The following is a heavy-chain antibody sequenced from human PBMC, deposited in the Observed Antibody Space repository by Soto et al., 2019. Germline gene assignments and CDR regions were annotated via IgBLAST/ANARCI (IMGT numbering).Heavy chain of an antibody. D-gene: IGHD6-19*01. CDR2: IYHSGST. Sequence: PSETLSLTCAVSGGSISSSNWWSWVRQPPGKGLEWIGEIYHSGSTNYNPSLKSRVTISVDKSKNQFSLKLSSVTAADTAVYYCARDNRGRKQWLVPRPPYYYYGMGVWGQGTTVTASS. CDR1: GGSISSSNW. V-gene: IGHV4-4*02. J-gene: IGHJ6*02. CDR3: ARDNRGRKQWLVPRPPYYYYGMGV.